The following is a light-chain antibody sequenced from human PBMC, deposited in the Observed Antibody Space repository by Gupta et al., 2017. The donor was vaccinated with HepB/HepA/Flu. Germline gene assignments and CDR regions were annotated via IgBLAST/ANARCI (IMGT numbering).Light chain of an antibody. J-gene: IGLJ3*02. CDR3: QVWDSSNDERV. CDR2: YNN. V-gene: IGLV3-21*04. CDR1: NIGTRS. Sequence: YVLPRPASLSLAPGQTATITCGGNNIGTRSVHWYQQKPGQAPVVVIYYNNDRPSGIPERFSGSKSVITATLTISRVEAGDEADYYCQVWDSSNDERVFGGGTKLTVL.